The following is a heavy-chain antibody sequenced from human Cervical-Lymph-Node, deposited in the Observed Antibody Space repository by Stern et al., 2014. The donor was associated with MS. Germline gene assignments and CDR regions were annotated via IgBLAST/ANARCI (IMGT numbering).Heavy chain of an antibody. D-gene: IGHD5-18*01. Sequence: VQLVESGPGLVKPSGTLSLTCAVSCGSISSSNWWSWVRQPPGKGLAWIGEIYHSGSNNSTPSLKSRVTIPVDKPKTQFPLKLSSVTAADTAVYYCAVRDTVPFDNWGQGTLVTVSS. CDR2: IYHSGSN. CDR1: CGSISSSNW. V-gene: IGHV4-4*02. J-gene: IGHJ4*02. CDR3: AVRDTVPFDN.